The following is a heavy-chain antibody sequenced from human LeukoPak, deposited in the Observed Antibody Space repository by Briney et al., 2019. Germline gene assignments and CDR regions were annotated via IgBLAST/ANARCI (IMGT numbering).Heavy chain of an antibody. CDR1: GGSFSGYY. CDR3: ARRPSYYYGMDV. J-gene: IGHJ6*02. V-gene: IGHV4-34*01. Sequence: PSETLSLTCAVYGGSFSGYYWSWIRQPPGKGLEWIGEINHSGSTNYNPSLKSRVTISVDTSKNQFSLKLSSVTAADTAVYYCARRPSYYYGMDVWGQGTTVTVSS. CDR2: INHSGST.